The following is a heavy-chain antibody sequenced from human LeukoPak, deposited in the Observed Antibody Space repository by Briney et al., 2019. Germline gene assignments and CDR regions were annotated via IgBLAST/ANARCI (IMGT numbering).Heavy chain of an antibody. V-gene: IGHV1-69*13. CDR2: IIPIFGIA. Sequence: GASVKVSCKASGGTFSSYAISWVRQAPGQGLEWMGGIIPIFGIANYAQKFQGRVTITADESTSTAYMELSSLRSEDTAVYYCARGRTMYCSSTSCYTTGPDYWGQGTLVTVSS. CDR3: ARGRTMYCSSTSCYTTGPDY. J-gene: IGHJ4*02. CDR1: GGTFSSYA. D-gene: IGHD2-2*01.